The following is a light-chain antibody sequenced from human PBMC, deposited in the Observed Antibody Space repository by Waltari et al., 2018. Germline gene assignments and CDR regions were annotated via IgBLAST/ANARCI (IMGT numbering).Light chain of an antibody. J-gene: IGKJ3*01. Sequence: DIQMTQSPSSLSASVGDRVTITCRASQSISSYLNWYQQKPGKAPKLLIYAASSLQSVVPSRFSGSVSGTDFTLTISSLQPEDFATYYCQQSYSTPRFTFGPGTKGDIK. CDR3: QQSYSTPRFT. CDR2: AAS. V-gene: IGKV1-39*01. CDR1: QSISSY.